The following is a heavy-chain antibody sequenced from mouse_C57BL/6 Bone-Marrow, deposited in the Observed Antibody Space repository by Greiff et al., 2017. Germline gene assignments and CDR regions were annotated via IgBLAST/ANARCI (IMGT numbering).Heavy chain of an antibody. CDR3: ARSGPLGRSFDY. V-gene: IGHV1-55*01. CDR1: GYTFTSYW. CDR2: IYPTSGRT. J-gene: IGHJ2*01. D-gene: IGHD4-1*01. Sequence: VQLQQSGAELVKPGASVKMSCKASGYTFTSYWITWVKQRPGQGLEWIGDIYPTSGRTNYNEKLKSKAILTVDTSSNTAYMQRSSLASEDSAVFYCARSGPLGRSFDYWGQGTTLTVSS.